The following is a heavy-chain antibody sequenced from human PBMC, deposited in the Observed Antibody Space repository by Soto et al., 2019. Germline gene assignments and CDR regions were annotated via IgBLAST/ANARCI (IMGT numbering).Heavy chain of an antibody. Sequence: PGGSLRLSCAASGFTFSSYCMHWVRQAPGKGLEWVAVIWYDGSNKYYADSVKGRFTISRDNSKNTLYPQMNSLRAEDTAVYYCASGCSGGSCDRDYWGQGTLVTVSS. J-gene: IGHJ4*02. CDR1: GFTFSSYC. CDR3: ASGCSGGSCDRDY. CDR2: IWYDGSNK. D-gene: IGHD2-15*01. V-gene: IGHV3-33*01.